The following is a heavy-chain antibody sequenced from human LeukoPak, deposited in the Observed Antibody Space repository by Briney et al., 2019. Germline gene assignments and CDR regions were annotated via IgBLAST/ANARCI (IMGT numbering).Heavy chain of an antibody. J-gene: IGHJ6*03. CDR3: ARGRDGYDFWSGYYSGYYYYYMDV. D-gene: IGHD3-3*01. CDR1: GGSISSSNW. CDR2: IYHSGST. Sequence: TSETLSLTCTVSGGSISSSNWWSWVRQPPGKGLEWIGGIYHSGSTNYNPSLKSRVTISVDKSKNQFSLKLSSVTAADTAVYYCARGRDGYDFWSGYYSGYYYYYMDVWGKGTTVTVSS. V-gene: IGHV4-4*02.